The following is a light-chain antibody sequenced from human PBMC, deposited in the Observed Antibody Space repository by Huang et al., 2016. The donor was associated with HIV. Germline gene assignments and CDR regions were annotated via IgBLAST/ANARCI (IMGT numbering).Light chain of an antibody. Sequence: EIVLTQSPGSLSLSPGERATLSCRASQSVSRSFLAWYQQKSGQAPRLLIHGASTRATGIPDRFSGSGSGTDFTLIISRLEPEDFAVYYCQQYGSSSWAFGQGTKVEIK. V-gene: IGKV3-20*01. CDR2: GAS. J-gene: IGKJ1*01. CDR1: QSVSRSF. CDR3: QQYGSSSWA.